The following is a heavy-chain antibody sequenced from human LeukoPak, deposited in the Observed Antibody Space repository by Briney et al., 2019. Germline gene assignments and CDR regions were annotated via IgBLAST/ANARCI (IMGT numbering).Heavy chain of an antibody. CDR3: AKDYALFDP. CDR2: TSGSGGST. J-gene: IGHJ5*02. V-gene: IGHV3-23*01. D-gene: IGHD3-16*01. Sequence: GGCLRLSCSASGFTFSIYAMSWVRQAPWKGLEWVSATSGSGGSTYYADSVKGRFTISRDNSKNTLYLQMNSLRAEDTAVYYCAKDYALFDPWGQGTLVTVSS. CDR1: GFTFSIYA.